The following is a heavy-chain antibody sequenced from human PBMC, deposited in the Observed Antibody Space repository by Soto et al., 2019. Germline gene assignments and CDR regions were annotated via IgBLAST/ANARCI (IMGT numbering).Heavy chain of an antibody. D-gene: IGHD3-10*01. CDR3: AKAGGSGSYMVY. V-gene: IGHV3-30*18. CDR1: GFTFSSYG. Sequence: LRLSCAASGFTFSSYGMHWVRQAPGKGLEWVAVISYDGSNKYYADSVKGRFTISRDNSKNTLYLQMNSLRAEDTAVYYCAKAGGSGSYMVYWGQGTLVTVSS. CDR2: ISYDGSNK. J-gene: IGHJ4*02.